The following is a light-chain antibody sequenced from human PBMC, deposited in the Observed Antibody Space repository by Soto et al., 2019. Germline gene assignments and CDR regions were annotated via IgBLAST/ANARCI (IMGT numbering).Light chain of an antibody. CDR3: ATWDDSLNARGV. J-gene: IGLJ3*02. V-gene: IGLV1-44*01. Sequence: QAVVTQTPSASGTPGQTVTISCSGSRSNIGNNAVSWYQQFPGTAPKLLIYNNIQRPSGVPDRFSGSKSGTSASRAISGLQSEDEADYYCATWDDSLNARGVFGGGTKVTVL. CDR2: NNI. CDR1: RSNIGNNA.